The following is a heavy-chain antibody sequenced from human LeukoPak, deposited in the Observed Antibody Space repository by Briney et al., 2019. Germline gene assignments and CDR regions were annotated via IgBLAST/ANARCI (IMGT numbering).Heavy chain of an antibody. D-gene: IGHD4-17*01. J-gene: IGHJ4*02. CDR2: ISTTSSTI. V-gene: IGHV3-48*02. CDR1: GFTFRSLA. Sequence: GGSLRLSCAASGFTFRSLAMNWVRQAPRKGLQWLSYISTTSSTIYYADSVKGRFTISRDNAKNSLYLQMNSLRDEDTAVYYCARGETAVTSYLHYWGQGTLVTVSS. CDR3: ARGETAVTSYLHY.